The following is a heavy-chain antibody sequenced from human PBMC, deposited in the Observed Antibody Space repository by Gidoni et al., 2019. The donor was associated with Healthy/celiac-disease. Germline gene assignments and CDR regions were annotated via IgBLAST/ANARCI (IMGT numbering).Heavy chain of an antibody. J-gene: IGHJ4*02. D-gene: IGHD3-22*01. CDR2: INHRGST. CDR3: ARARRTTYYYDSSGLGY. Sequence: QVQLQQWGAGLLKPSETLSLTCAVYGGSFSGYYWSWIRQPPGKGLEWIGEINHRGSTNYNPSLKSRVTISVDTSKNQISLKLSSVTAADTAVYYCARARRTTYYYDSSGLGYWGQGTLVTVSS. CDR1: GGSFSGYY. V-gene: IGHV4-34*01.